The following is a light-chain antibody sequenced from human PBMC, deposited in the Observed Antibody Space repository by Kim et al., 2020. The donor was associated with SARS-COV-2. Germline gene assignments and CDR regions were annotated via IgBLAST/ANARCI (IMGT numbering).Light chain of an antibody. Sequence: ASVGDRVTISGRESQDIRNDLGWYQQNPGRAPKRLIYGASSLQSGVPSRFSGSGSGTEFTLTISSLQPEDFATYFCLQHNTYPITFGQGTRLEIK. V-gene: IGKV1-17*01. J-gene: IGKJ5*01. CDR2: GAS. CDR1: QDIRND. CDR3: LQHNTYPIT.